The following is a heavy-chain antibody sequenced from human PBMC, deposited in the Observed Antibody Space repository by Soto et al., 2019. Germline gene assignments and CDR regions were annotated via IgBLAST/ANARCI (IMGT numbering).Heavy chain of an antibody. CDR3: ARVNYYASSGVFDP. Sequence: ASQTLGLTWALLWYSISTRYYGHWIRQAPGKVLEWIGSIYHSWSTYYNPSLKSRVTISVDTSKNQFSLKLSYVTAADTAVYYRARVNYYASSGVFDPWGRGTMVTVSS. J-gene: IGHJ5*02. D-gene: IGHD3-22*01. CDR2: IYHSWST. CDR1: WYSISTRYY. V-gene: IGHV4-38-2*01.